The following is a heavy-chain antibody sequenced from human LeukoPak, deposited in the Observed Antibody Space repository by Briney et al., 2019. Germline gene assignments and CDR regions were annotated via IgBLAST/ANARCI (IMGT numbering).Heavy chain of an antibody. Sequence: SETLSLTRTVSGGSISSYYWSWIRQPAGKGLEWIGRIYTSGSTNYNPSLKSRVTMSVDTSKNQFSLKLSSVTAADTAVYYCARVDDSSGYPNWYFDLWGRGTLVTASS. CDR1: GGSISSYY. CDR3: ARVDDSSGYPNWYFDL. V-gene: IGHV4-4*07. D-gene: IGHD3-22*01. CDR2: IYTSGST. J-gene: IGHJ2*01.